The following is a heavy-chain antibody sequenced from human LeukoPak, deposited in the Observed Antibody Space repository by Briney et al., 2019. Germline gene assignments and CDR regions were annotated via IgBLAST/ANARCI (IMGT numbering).Heavy chain of an antibody. CDR2: ISAYYGNT. CDR3: ARADDISPRYYYGMDV. CDR1: GYTFTSHG. Sequence: GASVKVSCKASGYTFTSHGFSWVRQAPGQGLEWMGWISAYYGNTNYAQKLQGRVTLTTDTSTSTAYMELRSLTSDDTAVYFCARADDISPRYYYGMDVWGPGTTVSVSS. V-gene: IGHV1-18*01. D-gene: IGHD3-9*01. J-gene: IGHJ6*02.